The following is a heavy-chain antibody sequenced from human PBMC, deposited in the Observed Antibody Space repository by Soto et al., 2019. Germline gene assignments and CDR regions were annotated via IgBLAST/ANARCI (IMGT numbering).Heavy chain of an antibody. CDR1: GGSISSGDCY. Sequence: QVQLQESGPGLVKPSKTLSLTCTVSGGSISSGDCYWSWIRQPPGKGLEWIGYIYYSGTTYYNPSLKSRVTISVDTSKNQFSLKLSSVTAADTAVHYCARARSAPPFDLWGRGTLVTVSS. J-gene: IGHJ2*01. D-gene: IGHD3-3*01. CDR3: ARARSAPPFDL. CDR2: IYYSGTT. V-gene: IGHV4-30-4*01.